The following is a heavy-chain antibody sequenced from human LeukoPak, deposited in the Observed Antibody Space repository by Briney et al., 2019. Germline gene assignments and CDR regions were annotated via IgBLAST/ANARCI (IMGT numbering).Heavy chain of an antibody. CDR3: ARGEKGSSYGSITY. CDR1: GDSINSGTYY. CDR2: MYTSGST. Sequence: SETLSLTCTVSGDSINSGTYYWSWIRQPAGKGLEWIGRMYTSGSTNYNPSLESRVTISVDTSKNQFSLKLSSVTAADTAVYYCARGEKGSSYGSITYWGQGTLVTVSS. D-gene: IGHD6-6*01. V-gene: IGHV4-61*02. J-gene: IGHJ4*02.